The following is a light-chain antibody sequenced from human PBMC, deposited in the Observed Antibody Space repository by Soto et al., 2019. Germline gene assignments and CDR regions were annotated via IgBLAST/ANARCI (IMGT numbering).Light chain of an antibody. J-gene: IGLJ1*01. CDR2: DVN. CDR1: SVDVGGFEY. Sequence: QSVLTQPASVSGSPGQSIAISCTGTSVDVGGFEYVSWYQQHPGKVPKLMIYDVNNRPSGVPNRFSGSKSGNTASLTISGLQAGDEADYFCSSYTSSNTYVFGTGTKVTVL. CDR3: SSYTSSNTYV. V-gene: IGLV2-14*03.